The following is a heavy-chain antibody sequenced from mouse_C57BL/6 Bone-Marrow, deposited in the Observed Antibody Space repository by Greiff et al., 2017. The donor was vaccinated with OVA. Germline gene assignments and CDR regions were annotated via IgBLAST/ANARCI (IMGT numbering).Heavy chain of an antibody. D-gene: IGHD1-1*01. CDR3: SRFWFVGSHRYFDV. Sequence: QVQLQQPGAELVKPGASVKMSCKASGYTFTSYWITWVKQRPGQGLEWLGDIYPGSGSTNYNEKFKSKATLTVDTSSSTTYIQLSSLTSEDSAVYYWSRFWFVGSHRYFDVWGTGTTVTVSS. CDR1: GYTFTSYW. V-gene: IGHV1-55*01. J-gene: IGHJ1*03. CDR2: IYPGSGST.